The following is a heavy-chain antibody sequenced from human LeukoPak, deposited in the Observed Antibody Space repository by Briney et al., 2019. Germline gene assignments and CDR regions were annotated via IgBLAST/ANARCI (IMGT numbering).Heavy chain of an antibody. Sequence: GGSLRLSCAASGFTFSRYGMHWVRQAPGKGLEWVAVIWYDGSNKYYADSVKGRFTISRDNSKNTLYLQMNSLRAEDTAVYYCARDPGVGSFDYWGQGTLVTVSS. CDR2: IWYDGSNK. D-gene: IGHD2-15*01. CDR3: ARDPGVGSFDY. CDR1: GFTFSRYG. J-gene: IGHJ4*02. V-gene: IGHV3-33*01.